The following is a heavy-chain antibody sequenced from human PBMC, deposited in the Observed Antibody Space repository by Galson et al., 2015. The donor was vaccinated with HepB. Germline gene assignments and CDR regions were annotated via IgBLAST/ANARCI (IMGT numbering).Heavy chain of an antibody. CDR2: ISYDGSNK. Sequence: SLRLSCAASGFTFSSYGMHWVRQAPGKGLEWVAVISYDGSNKYYADSVKGRFTISRDNSKNTLYLQMNSLRAEDTAVYYCARASGQWLFFYWGQGTLVTVSS. CDR1: GFTFSSYG. V-gene: IGHV3-30*03. CDR3: ARASGQWLFFY. D-gene: IGHD6-19*01. J-gene: IGHJ4*02.